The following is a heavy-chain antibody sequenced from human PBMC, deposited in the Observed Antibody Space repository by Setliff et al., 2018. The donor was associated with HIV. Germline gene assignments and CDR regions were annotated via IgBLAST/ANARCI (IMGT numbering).Heavy chain of an antibody. V-gene: IGHV3-48*01. J-gene: IGHJ3*02. CDR3: AKAHFGYTYVHRVSWGSDAFDI. Sequence: GGSLRLSCAASGFTFSSYAMHWVRQAPGKGLEWVSYISSSSSTIFYADSVKGRFTISRDKSKNTLYLQMNSLRAEDTAVYYCAKAHFGYTYVHRVSWGSDAFDIWGQGTMVTVS. CDR2: ISSSSSTI. D-gene: IGHD5-18*01. CDR1: GFTFSSYA.